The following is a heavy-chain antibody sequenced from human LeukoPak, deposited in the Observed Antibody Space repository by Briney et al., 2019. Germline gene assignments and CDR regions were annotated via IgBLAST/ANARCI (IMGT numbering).Heavy chain of an antibody. CDR2: ISYDGSNK. J-gene: IGHJ4*02. CDR3: AKDHHPLITIFGVVMDY. D-gene: IGHD3-3*01. Sequence: GRSLRLSCAASGFTFSSYGMHWVRQAPGKGLEWGAVISYDGSNKYYADSVKGRFTIFRDNSKNRLYLQMNSLRAEDTAVYYRAKDHHPLITIFGVVMDYWGQGTLVTVAS. V-gene: IGHV3-30*18. CDR1: GFTFSSYG.